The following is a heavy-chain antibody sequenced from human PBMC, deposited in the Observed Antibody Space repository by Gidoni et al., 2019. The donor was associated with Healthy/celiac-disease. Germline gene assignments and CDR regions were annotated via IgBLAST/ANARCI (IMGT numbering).Heavy chain of an antibody. CDR2: TSAYNSNT. Sequence: VQLVQSGAEVKKPGASVTVSCKASGYTFTSYGICWVRQAPEHGLEWMGGTSAYNSNTNNAQKRQGRVTMTTDTSTSPAYMELRSLRSDDTALYYCALYPWVVTASWGQGTLVTVSS. V-gene: IGHV1-18*01. D-gene: IGHD2-21*02. J-gene: IGHJ4*02. CDR1: GYTFTSYG. CDR3: ALYPWVVTAS.